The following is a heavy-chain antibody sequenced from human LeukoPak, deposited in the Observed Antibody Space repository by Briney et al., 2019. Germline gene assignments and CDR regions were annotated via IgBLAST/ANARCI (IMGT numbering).Heavy chain of an antibody. Sequence: ASVKVSCKASGYTFTGYYIHRVRQAPGQGLEWMGWINPNSDGTNYAQNFQGRVTMTRDTSISTAYMELSRLRSDDTAVYYCAREQPAGAVFDYWGQGTLVTVSS. V-gene: IGHV1-2*02. D-gene: IGHD1-14*01. CDR2: INPNSDGT. J-gene: IGHJ4*02. CDR1: GYTFTGYY. CDR3: AREQPAGAVFDY.